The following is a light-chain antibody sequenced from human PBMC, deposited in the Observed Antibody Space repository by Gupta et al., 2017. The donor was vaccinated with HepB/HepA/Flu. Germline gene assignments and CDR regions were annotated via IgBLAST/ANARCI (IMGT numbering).Light chain of an antibody. V-gene: IGLV1-40*01. J-gene: IGLJ1*01. CDR2: GNT. CDR1: SSNIGAGYD. CDR3: QSYDTSLSGYV. Sequence: HSVLTQPPSVSGAPGQRVIISCTGRSSNIGAGYDVHWYQQLPGTAPKLLIYGNTNRPSGVPDRFSGSRSGTSASLAITGLQAEDEADYYCQSYDTSLSGYVFGTGTKVTVL.